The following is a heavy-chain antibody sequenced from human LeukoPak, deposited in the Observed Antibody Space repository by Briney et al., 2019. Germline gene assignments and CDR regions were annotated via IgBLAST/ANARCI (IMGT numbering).Heavy chain of an antibody. CDR3: ARDLRNSGYDLPDY. CDR1: GYTFTSYG. CDR2: ISAYNGNT. D-gene: IGHD5-12*01. Sequence: GASVKVSCKASGYTFTSYGISWVRQAPGQGLEWMGWISAYNGNTNYAQKLQGRVTMTTDTSTSTAYMELRSLRSDDTAVYYCARDLRNSGYDLPDYWGQGTLVTVSS. V-gene: IGHV1-18*01. J-gene: IGHJ4*02.